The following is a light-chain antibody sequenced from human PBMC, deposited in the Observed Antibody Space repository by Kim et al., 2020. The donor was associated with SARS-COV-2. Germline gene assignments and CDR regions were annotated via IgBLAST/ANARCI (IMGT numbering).Light chain of an antibody. Sequence: EVVLTQSPATLSVFPGERATLSCWASQPVSNRLAWYQHTPGQAPRLLIYGTSIRAAGVPGRFSGSGSGTDFTLTISCLQSEDFAVYYCNEEYGWPREFGQETKGEIK. CDR1: QPVSNR. CDR2: GTS. CDR3: NEEYGWPRE. V-gene: IGKV3-15*01. J-gene: IGKJ1*01.